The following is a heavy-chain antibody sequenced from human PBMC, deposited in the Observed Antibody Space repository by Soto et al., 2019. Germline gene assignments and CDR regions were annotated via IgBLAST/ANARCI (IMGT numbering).Heavy chain of an antibody. J-gene: IGHJ4*02. CDR2: IIPIFGTA. CDR3: ARDRYYYDSSGYWYYFDY. Sequence: SVKVSCKASGYTFTSYAISWVRQSPGQGLEWMGGIIPIFGTANYAQKFQGRVTITAYESTSTAYMELSSLRSEDTAGYYCARDRYYYDSSGYWYYFDYWGQGTLVTVSS. CDR1: GYTFTSYA. D-gene: IGHD3-22*01. V-gene: IGHV1-69*13.